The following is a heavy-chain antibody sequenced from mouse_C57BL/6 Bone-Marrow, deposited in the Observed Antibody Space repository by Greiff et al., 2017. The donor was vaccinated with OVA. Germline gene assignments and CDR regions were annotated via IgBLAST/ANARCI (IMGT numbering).Heavy chain of an antibody. CDR1: GYAFSSSW. J-gene: IGHJ4*01. CDR3: ARGLRPRAMDY. D-gene: IGHD3-2*02. V-gene: IGHV1-82*01. CDR2: IYPGDGDT. Sequence: VKLKESGPELVKPGASVKISCKASGYAFSSSWMNWVKQRPGKGLEWIGRIYPGDGDTNYNGKFKGKATLTADKSSSTAYMQLSSLTSEDSAVYFCARGLRPRAMDYWGQGTSVTVSS.